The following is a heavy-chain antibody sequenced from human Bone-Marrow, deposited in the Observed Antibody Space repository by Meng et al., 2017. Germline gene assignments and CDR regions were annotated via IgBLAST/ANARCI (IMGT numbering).Heavy chain of an antibody. Sequence: ASVKVSCKASGYTFTSYGISWVRQAPGQGLEWMGWISAYNGNTNYAQKLQGRVTMTTDTSTSTAYMELRSLRSDDTAVYYCASSGNYYDSSGILGGYWGQGTLVTVSS. CDR3: ASSGNYYDSSGILGGY. D-gene: IGHD3-22*01. CDR1: GYTFTSYG. CDR2: ISAYNGNT. V-gene: IGHV1-18*01. J-gene: IGHJ4*02.